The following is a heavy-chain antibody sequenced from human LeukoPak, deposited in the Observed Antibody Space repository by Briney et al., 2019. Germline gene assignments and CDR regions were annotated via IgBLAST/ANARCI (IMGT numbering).Heavy chain of an antibody. D-gene: IGHD6-25*01. CDR2: VNAYNGDI. Sequence: ASETVSRTGNEFRFNSDGNGRGVHAGGRRLIRMGWVNAYNGDINHAQKFQGRVTMSTDTSTTTAYMELGSLRSDDTAVYYCARDGSGHWFDPWGQGTLVTVSS. CDR3: ARDGSGHWFDP. CDR1: EFRFNSDG. V-gene: IGHV1-18*04. J-gene: IGHJ5*02.